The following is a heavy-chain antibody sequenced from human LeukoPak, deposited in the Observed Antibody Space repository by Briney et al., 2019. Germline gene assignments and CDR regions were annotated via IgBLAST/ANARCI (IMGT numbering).Heavy chain of an antibody. CDR3: AKDPSSLMAAAGSFDY. CDR2: IRYDGSNK. J-gene: IGHJ4*02. D-gene: IGHD6-13*01. V-gene: IGHV3-30*02. Sequence: GGSLRLSCAASGFTFSSYGMHWVRQAPGKGLEWVAFIRYDGSNKYYADSVKGRFTISRDNSKNTLYLQMNSLRAEDTAVYYCAKDPSSLMAAAGSFDYWGQGTLVTVSS. CDR1: GFTFSSYG.